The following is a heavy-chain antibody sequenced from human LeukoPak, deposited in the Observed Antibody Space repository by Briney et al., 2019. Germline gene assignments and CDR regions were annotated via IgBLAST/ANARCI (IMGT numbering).Heavy chain of an antibody. CDR2: ITNDGGNT. CDR3: ARVDDFTYDF. D-gene: IGHD2-2*03. J-gene: IGHJ4*02. V-gene: IGHV3-64*01. Sequence: PGGSLRLSCAASGFTFGSYGMQWVRQAPGKGVEYVSAITNDGGNTFYANSVKGRLTIYRDNSKNSLFLQMGSLRPEDMAVYYCARVDDFTYDFWGQGTLVTVSS. CDR1: GFTFGSYG.